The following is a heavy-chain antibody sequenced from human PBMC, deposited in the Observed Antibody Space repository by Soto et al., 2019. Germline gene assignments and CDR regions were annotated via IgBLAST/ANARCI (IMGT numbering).Heavy chain of an antibody. V-gene: IGHV3-9*01. CDR2: ISWNGAAT. D-gene: IGHD3-10*01. J-gene: IGHJ4*02. CDR1: GFTFDDYG. CDR3: ANLPLYGSGFDC. Sequence: DVQLVESGGGLVQPGGSLRLSCAASGFTFDDYGIHWVRQAAGKSLEWVSGISWNGAATGYMNSVKGRFSISRDNTKNTLYLQMNSLRSEDTAVYYCANLPLYGSGFDCWGQGTLVTVSS.